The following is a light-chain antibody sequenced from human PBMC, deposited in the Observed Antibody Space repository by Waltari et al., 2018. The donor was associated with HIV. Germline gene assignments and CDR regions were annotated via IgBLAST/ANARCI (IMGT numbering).Light chain of an antibody. J-gene: IGLJ2*01. CDR3: CSYAGSYTLVV. Sequence: QSALTQPRSVSGSPGQSVTISCTGTSSDVGGFNFVSWYQQHPGKAPKLMIYDVTKRPSGVPDRFSGSKFDNTASLTISGLQADDEADYYGCSYAGSYTLVVFGGGTKLTVL. CDR2: DVT. V-gene: IGLV2-11*01. CDR1: SSDVGGFNF.